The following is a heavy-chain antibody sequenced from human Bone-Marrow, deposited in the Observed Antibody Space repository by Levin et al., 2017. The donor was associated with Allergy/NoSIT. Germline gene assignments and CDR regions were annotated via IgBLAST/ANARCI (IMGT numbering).Heavy chain of an antibody. V-gene: IGHV3-48*01. Sequence: GGSLRLSCAASGFTFSDDAMNWVRQAPGKGLEWIAYISSYSSSIKYADSVKGRFTISRDNAENSLYLQMSSLRAEDTAIYYCATDSGSSRYFFDSWGQGTLVTVSS. CDR1: GFTFSDDA. D-gene: IGHD5-12*01. CDR2: ISSYSSSI. CDR3: ATDSGSSRYFFDS. J-gene: IGHJ4*02.